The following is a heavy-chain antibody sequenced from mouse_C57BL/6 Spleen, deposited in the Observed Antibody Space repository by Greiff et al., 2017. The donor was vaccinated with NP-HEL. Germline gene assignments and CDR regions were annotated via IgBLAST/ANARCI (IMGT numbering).Heavy chain of an antibody. CDR3: ARHGAYSSGYINFDY. J-gene: IGHJ2*01. Sequence: DVHLVESGGDLVKPGGSLKLSCAASGFTFSSYGMSWVRQTPDKRLEWVATISSGGSYTYYPDSVKGRFTISRDNAKNTLYLQMSSLKSEDTAMYYCARHGAYSSGYINFDYWGQGTTLTVSS. CDR1: GFTFSSYG. V-gene: IGHV5-6*01. D-gene: IGHD3-2*02. CDR2: ISSGGSYT.